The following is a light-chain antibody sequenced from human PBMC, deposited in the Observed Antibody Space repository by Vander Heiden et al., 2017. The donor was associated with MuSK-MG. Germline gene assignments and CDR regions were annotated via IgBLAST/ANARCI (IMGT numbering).Light chain of an antibody. V-gene: IGLV1-44*01. J-gene: IGLJ2*01. Sequence: AGQRVTISCSGRSSNIGSNTVNWYQQLPGTAPNLLIYSNDQRHEGGPDGCSGSTSGTSASVAISGLQAEEEDDYYCEAWEESRNGRGVFGGGTKLTVL. CDR2: SND. CDR3: EAWEESRNGRGV. CDR1: SSNIGSNT.